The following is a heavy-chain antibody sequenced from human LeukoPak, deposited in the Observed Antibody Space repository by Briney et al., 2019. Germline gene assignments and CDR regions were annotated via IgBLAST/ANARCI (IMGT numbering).Heavy chain of an antibody. CDR3: ARRHIAAAGLDY. CDR1: GGSFSGYY. J-gene: IGHJ4*02. CDR2: INHSGST. Sequence: SETLSLTCAVYGGSFSGYYWSWIRQPPGKGLEWIGEINHSGSTNYNPSLKSRVTISVDTSKNQFSLKLSSVTAADTAVYYCARRHIAAAGLDYWGQGTLVTVSS. D-gene: IGHD6-13*01. V-gene: IGHV4-34*01.